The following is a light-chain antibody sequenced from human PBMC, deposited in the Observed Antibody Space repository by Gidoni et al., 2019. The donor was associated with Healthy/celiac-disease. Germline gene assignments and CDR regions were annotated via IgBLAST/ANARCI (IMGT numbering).Light chain of an antibody. CDR3: QQRSNWPRSFT. CDR2: DAS. V-gene: IGKV3-11*01. J-gene: IGKJ3*01. Sequence: EIVLTQSPATLSLSPGERATLSGRASQSVSSYLAWYQQKPSQAPRLLIYDASNRATGIPARFSGSGSGTDFTLTISSLEPEDFAVYYCQQRSNWPRSFTFGPGTKVDIK. CDR1: QSVSSY.